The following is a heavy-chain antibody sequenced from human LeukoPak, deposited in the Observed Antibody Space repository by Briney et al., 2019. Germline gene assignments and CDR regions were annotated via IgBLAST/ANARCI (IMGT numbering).Heavy chain of an antibody. CDR3: ASLRLRYFDWLLSDNDAFDI. Sequence: ASVKVSCKASGYTFTGYYMHWVRQAPGQGLEWMGWINPNSGGTNYAQKFQGRVTLTRDTSISTAYMELSRLRSDDTAVYYCASLRLRYFDWLLSDNDAFDIWGQGTMVTVSS. CDR1: GYTFTGYY. CDR2: INPNSGGT. V-gene: IGHV1-2*02. D-gene: IGHD3-9*01. J-gene: IGHJ3*02.